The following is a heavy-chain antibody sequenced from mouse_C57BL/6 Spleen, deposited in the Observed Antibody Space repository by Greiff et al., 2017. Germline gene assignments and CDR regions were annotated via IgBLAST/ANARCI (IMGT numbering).Heavy chain of an antibody. CDR3: ARDIYYYGSSYYAMDY. CDR2: IYPGDGDT. J-gene: IGHJ4*01. Sequence: VQLKESGPELVKPGASVKISCKASGYAFSSSWMNWVKQRPGKGLEWIGRIYPGDGDTNYNGKFKGKATLTADKSSSTAYMQLSSLTSEDSAVYFCARDIYYYGSSYYAMDYWGQGTSVTVSS. V-gene: IGHV1-82*01. CDR1: GYAFSSSW. D-gene: IGHD1-1*01.